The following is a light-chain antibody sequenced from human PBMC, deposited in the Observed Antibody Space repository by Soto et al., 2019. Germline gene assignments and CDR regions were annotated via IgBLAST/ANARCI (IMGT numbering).Light chain of an antibody. J-gene: IGLJ3*02. Sequence: QSALTQPASVSGSPGQSITISCTGTSSDVGSYNLVSWYQQHPGKAPKLMIYEGSKRPSGVSNRFSGSKSGNTASLTISGLQGEDEADYYCCSYAGSSTLVFRGGTQLTVL. V-gene: IGLV2-23*01. CDR3: CSYAGSSTLV. CDR1: SSDVGSYNL. CDR2: EGS.